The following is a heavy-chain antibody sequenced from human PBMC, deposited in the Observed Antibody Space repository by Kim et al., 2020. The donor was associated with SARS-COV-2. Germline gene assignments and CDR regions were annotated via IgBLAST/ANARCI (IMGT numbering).Heavy chain of an antibody. CDR3: ARDHYDCVWGSYTRGY. J-gene: IGHJ4*02. V-gene: IGHV3-30*04. Sequence: GGSLRLSCAASGFTFSSYAMHWVRQAPGKGLEWVAVISYDGSNKYYADSVKGRFTISRDNSKNTLYLQMNSLRAEDTAVYYCARDHYDCVWGSYTRGYWGEGTLVTVSS. D-gene: IGHD3-16*01. CDR2: ISYDGSNK. CDR1: GFTFSSYA.